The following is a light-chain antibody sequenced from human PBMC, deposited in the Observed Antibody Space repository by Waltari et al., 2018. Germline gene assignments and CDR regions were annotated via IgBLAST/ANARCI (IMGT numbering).Light chain of an antibody. V-gene: IGKV2-30*02. J-gene: IGKJ1*01. CDR3: MQGTHWPWT. CDR1: QSLVHSDGKTY. CDR2: KVS. Sequence: VVMTQSPLSLPVTLGQPASISCRSSQSLVHSDGKTYLNWFHQRPGQSPRRLIHKVSNRDSGVPDRFSGSGSGTDFTLKISRVEAEDVGVYYCMQGTHWPWTFGQGTKVEIK.